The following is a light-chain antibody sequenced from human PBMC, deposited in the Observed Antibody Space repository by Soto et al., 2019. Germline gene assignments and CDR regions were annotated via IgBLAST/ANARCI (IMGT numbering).Light chain of an antibody. CDR1: QSVLYSSNNKNY. Sequence: DIVMTQSPDSLAVSLGERATINCNSSQSVLYSSNNKNYLAWYQQKPGQPPNLLISWASTRESGVPDRFIGSGSGTDLTLTISSLQAEDVAVYYCQQYYGTPLTFGGGTKV. J-gene: IGKJ4*01. CDR3: QQYYGTPLT. CDR2: WAS. V-gene: IGKV4-1*01.